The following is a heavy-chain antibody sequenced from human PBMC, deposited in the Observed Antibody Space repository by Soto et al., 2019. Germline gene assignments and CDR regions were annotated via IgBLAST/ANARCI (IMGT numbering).Heavy chain of an antibody. Sequence: SETLSLTGTVCRGSISYYDCSWIRQPPWKGLAWIGYMYYSGGTYYNPSLNSRVTISVDTSKNQFSLRLTSVTDADTAVYYCVKVGYCNGSGCRGPLYHFQYGLDVFGQGTTVTVCS. CDR1: RGSISYYD. CDR2: MYYSGGT. CDR3: VKVGYCNGSGCRGPLYHFQYGLDV. J-gene: IGHJ6*02. D-gene: IGHD2-15*01. V-gene: IGHV4-59*01.